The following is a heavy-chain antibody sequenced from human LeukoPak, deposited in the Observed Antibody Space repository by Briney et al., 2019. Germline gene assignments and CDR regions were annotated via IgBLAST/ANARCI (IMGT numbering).Heavy chain of an antibody. J-gene: IGHJ5*02. CDR3: ARGWVVPAAKGWFDP. CDR1: GGSFSGYY. D-gene: IGHD2-2*01. Sequence: SETLSLTCAVYGGSFSGYYWSWIRQPPGKGLEWIGEINHSGSTNYNPSLKSRVTISVDTSKNHFSLKLSSVTAADTAVYYCARGWVVPAAKGWFDPWGQGTLVTVSS. V-gene: IGHV4-34*01. CDR2: INHSGST.